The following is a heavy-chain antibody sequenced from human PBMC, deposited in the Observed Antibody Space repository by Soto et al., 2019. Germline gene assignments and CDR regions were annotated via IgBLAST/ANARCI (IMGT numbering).Heavy chain of an antibody. CDR3: ARDHNADYLDY. Sequence: QVQLQESGPGLVKPSQTLSLTCTVSGDSISSGGYFWSWIRQHPGKGLEWIGYISYSGSTYYSPSLTSRVTISLDTSKNQFSLKLNSVTAADTAVYYCARDHNADYLDYWGQGTLVTVSS. CDR1: GDSISSGGYF. CDR2: ISYSGST. D-gene: IGHD1-20*01. V-gene: IGHV4-31*03. J-gene: IGHJ4*02.